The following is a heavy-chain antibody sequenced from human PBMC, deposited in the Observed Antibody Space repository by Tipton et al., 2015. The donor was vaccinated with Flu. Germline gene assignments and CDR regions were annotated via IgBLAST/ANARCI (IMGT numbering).Heavy chain of an antibody. CDR1: GGSISSYY. V-gene: IGHV4-59*08. CDR2: IYYSGST. J-gene: IGHJ4*02. CDR3: ARAFRSVSGVFTVPGAFDF. Sequence: TLSLTCTVSGGSISSYYWSWIRQPPGKGLEWIGCIYYSGSTNYNPSLKSRVTISVDTSSNRFSLRLSSVTATDTAVYYCARAFRSVSGVFTVPGAFDFWGQGTLVTVSS. D-gene: IGHD3-10*01.